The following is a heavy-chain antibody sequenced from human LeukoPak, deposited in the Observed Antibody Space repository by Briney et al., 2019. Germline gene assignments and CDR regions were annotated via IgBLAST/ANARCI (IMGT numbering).Heavy chain of an antibody. CDR1: GFTFSNYA. CDR2: FSHSGGST. D-gene: IGHD5-18*01. Sequence: GGSLRLSCAASGFTFSNYAMTWVRQAPGKGLEWVSVFSHSGGSTYYADSVKGRFTISRDNSKNTLYLQMNSLRAEDTAVYYCAKGEYNYGSWTRAFDIWGQGTMVIVSS. CDR3: AKGEYNYGSWTRAFDI. J-gene: IGHJ3*02. V-gene: IGHV3-23*01.